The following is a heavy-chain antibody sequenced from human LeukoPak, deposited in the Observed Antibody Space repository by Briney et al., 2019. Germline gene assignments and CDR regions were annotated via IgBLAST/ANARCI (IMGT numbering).Heavy chain of an antibody. D-gene: IGHD3-22*01. CDR1: GFTFSGRY. J-gene: IGHJ4*02. CDR2: ISSSSSYI. V-gene: IGHV3-21*01. Sequence: PGGSLRLSCEASGFTFSGRYMDWVRQAPGKGLEWVSSISSSSSYIYYADSVKGRFTISRDNAKNSLYLQMNSLRAEDTAVYYCARGPYYYDSSGYYYNDYWGQGTLVTVSS. CDR3: ARGPYYYDSSGYYYNDY.